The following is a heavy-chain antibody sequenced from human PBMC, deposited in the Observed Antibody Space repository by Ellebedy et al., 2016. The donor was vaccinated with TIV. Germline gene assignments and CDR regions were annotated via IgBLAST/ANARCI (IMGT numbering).Heavy chain of an antibody. V-gene: IGHV3-23*01. CDR3: AKDSVMGGSGSFGDY. D-gene: IGHD3-10*01. CDR2: ISGSGGST. Sequence: GGSLRLXXAASGFTFSSNAMSWVRQAPGKGLEWVSAISGSGGSTYYADSVKGRFTISRDNSKTTLYLQMNSLRAEDTAVYYCAKDSVMGGSGSFGDYWGQGTLVTVSS. CDR1: GFTFSSNA. J-gene: IGHJ4*02.